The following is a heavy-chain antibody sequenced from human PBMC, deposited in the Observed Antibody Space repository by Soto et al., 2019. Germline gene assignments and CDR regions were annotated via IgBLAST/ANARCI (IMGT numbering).Heavy chain of an antibody. CDR2: IYYSGST. J-gene: IGHJ4*02. CDR3: ASRGTTTYCSGGSCYARGFDY. D-gene: IGHD2-15*01. CDR1: GGSISGDY. V-gene: IGHV4-59*08. Sequence: SETLSLTCTVSGGSISGDYWSWIRQPPGKGLEWIGYIYYSGSTYYNPSLKSRVTISVDTSKNQFSLKLSSVTAADTAVYYCASRGTTTYCSGGSCYARGFDYWGQGTLVTVSS.